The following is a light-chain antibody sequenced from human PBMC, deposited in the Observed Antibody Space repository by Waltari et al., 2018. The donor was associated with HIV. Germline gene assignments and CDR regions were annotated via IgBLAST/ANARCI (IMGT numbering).Light chain of an antibody. V-gene: IGLV2-11*01. CDR2: DVS. Sequence: QSALTQPRSVSGSPGQSVTISCTGTSSDVGGYHYVSWYQQQPGKAPKLMICDVSKRPSGVPDRFSGSKSGNTASLTISGLQAEDEADYYCCSYAGSYGYVFGTGTKVTVL. CDR1: SSDVGGYHY. J-gene: IGLJ1*01. CDR3: CSYAGSYGYV.